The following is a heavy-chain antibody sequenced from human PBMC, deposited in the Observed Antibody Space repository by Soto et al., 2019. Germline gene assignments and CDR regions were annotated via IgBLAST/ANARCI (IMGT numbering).Heavy chain of an antibody. D-gene: IGHD3-10*01. CDR1: GFTFSSHS. V-gene: IGHV3-30-3*01. CDR2: ISYDGSIK. CDR3: AREWSTSGDLDY. J-gene: IGHJ4*02. Sequence: QVQLVESGGGVVQPGRSLRLSCAASGFTFSSHSIQWVRQAPGKGLEWVAVISYDGSIKYYADSVKGRFTISRDNSKNTAYLQMHSLRAEDTAVFYCAREWSTSGDLDYWGQGNLVIVSS.